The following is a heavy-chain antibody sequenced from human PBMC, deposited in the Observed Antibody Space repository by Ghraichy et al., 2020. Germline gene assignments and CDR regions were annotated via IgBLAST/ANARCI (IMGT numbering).Heavy chain of an antibody. Sequence: GGSLRLSCAASGFTVSSNYMRWVRQAPGKGLEWVSVIYSGGSTYYADSVKGRFTISRDNSKNTLYLQMNSLRAEDTAVYYCARDANYIAAAGITGDYWGQGTLVTVSS. CDR3: ARDANYIAAAGITGDY. J-gene: IGHJ4*02. D-gene: IGHD6-13*01. CDR2: IYSGGST. CDR1: GFTVSSNY. V-gene: IGHV3-53*01.